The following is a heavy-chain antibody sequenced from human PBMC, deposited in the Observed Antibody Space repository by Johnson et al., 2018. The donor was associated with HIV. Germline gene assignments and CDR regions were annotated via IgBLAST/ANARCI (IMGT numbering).Heavy chain of an antibody. CDR3: AKDLRITIFGVVPPHDAFDI. CDR2: ISYDGSNK. CDR1: GFTFSSYG. J-gene: IGHJ3*02. D-gene: IGHD3-3*01. Sequence: QVQLVESVGGVVQPGRSLRLSCAASGFTFSSYGMHWVRQAPGKGLEWVAIISYDGSNKYYADSVKCRFTISRHNSKNTLYLQMNSLRAEDTAVYYCAKDLRITIFGVVPPHDAFDIWGQGTMVTVSS. V-gene: IGHV3-30*18.